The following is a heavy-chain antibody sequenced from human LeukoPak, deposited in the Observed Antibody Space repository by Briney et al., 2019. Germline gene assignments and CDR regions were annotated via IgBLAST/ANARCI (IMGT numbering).Heavy chain of an antibody. CDR2: INTNTGNP. D-gene: IGHD6-13*01. Sequence: ASVKVSCKASGYTFTSYAMNWVRQAPGQGLEWMGWINTNTGNPTYAQGFTGRFVFSLDTSVSTAYLQISSLKAEDTAVYYCARAGAIAAAGTPNYYYYGMDVWGQGTTVTVSS. CDR3: ARAGAIAAAGTPNYYYYGMDV. V-gene: IGHV7-4-1*02. CDR1: GYTFTSYA. J-gene: IGHJ6*02.